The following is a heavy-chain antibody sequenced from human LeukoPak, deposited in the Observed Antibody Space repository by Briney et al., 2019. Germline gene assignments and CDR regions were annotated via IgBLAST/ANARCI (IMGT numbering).Heavy chain of an antibody. J-gene: IGHJ4*02. CDR2: INPNSGGT. D-gene: IGHD2-15*01. V-gene: IGHV1-2*02. Sequence: ASVKVSCKASGYTFTGYYMHWVRQAPGQGLEWMGWINPNSGGTNYAQKFQGRVTMTRDTSISTAYMELSRLRSDDTAVYYCARQRVDCSGGSCYSDTHKPYYFDYWGQGTLVTVSS. CDR1: GYTFTGYY. CDR3: ARQRVDCSGGSCYSDTHKPYYFDY.